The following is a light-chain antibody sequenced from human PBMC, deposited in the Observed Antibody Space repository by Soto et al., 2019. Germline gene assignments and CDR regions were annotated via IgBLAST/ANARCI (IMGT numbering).Light chain of an antibody. CDR3: QQYDSLPPT. V-gene: IGKV1-33*01. CDR1: HDIRKY. CDR2: GAS. Sequence: DIQMTQSPSSLSASVGDRVTITCQASHDIRKYLNWYQHKPGKAPKLLIYGASNLERGVPARFSGSGSGTDFSFTISSLQPEDIATYYCQQYDSLPPTFGPGTKVDIK. J-gene: IGKJ3*01.